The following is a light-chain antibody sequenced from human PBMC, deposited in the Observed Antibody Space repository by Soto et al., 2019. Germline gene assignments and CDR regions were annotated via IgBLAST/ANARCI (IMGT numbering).Light chain of an antibody. CDR2: SYN. CDR1: SSNIGSNT. Sequence: QSVVTQPPSASGTPGQRVTISCSGSSSNIGSNTVNWYQQLPGTAPKLLIYSYNQRPSGVPDRFSGSKSGTSASLAISGLQSEDEATYYCAAWDDSLNGVVFGGGTKLTVL. J-gene: IGLJ2*01. CDR3: AAWDDSLNGVV. V-gene: IGLV1-44*01.